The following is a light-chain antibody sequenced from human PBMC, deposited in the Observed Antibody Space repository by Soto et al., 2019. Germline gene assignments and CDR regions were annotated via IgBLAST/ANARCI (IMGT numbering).Light chain of an antibody. CDR2: AAS. CDR1: QRISSY. J-gene: IGKJ1*01. CDR3: QQSYSTQWT. Sequence: DIQMTKSPSSLSASVGDRVTITCRASQRISSYLNWYQQKPGKAPKILIYAASSLQSGVPSRFSGSGSGTDFTLTISSLQPEDFATYAVQQSYSTQWTFGQGTKVEIK. V-gene: IGKV1-39*01.